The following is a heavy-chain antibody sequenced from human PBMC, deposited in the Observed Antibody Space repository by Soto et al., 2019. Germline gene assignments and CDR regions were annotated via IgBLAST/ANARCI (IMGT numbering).Heavy chain of an antibody. CDR1: GFTFSSSV. CDR2: IGSRSSAI. Sequence: EVQLVESGGGLVQPGGSLRLSCAASGFTFSSSVMSWVRQAPGKGLEWVSDIGSRSSAIFYADSVKGRFSISRDNAKNSLYLQMNSLRAEDTAVYYCARFFGEYSYGQRYLGDWGQGTLVSGSS. V-gene: IGHV3-48*03. J-gene: IGHJ4*02. D-gene: IGHD3-16*01. CDR3: ARFFGEYSYGQRYLGD.